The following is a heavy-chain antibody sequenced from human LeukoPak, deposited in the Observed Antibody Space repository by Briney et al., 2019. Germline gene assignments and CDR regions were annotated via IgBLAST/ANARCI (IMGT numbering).Heavy chain of an antibody. CDR3: AKVLGTGWLVRLWGAFDI. CDR2: ISGSGGST. Sequence: GGSLRLSCAASGFTFSDYYMSWVRQAPGKGLEWVSAISGSGGSTYYADSVKGRFTISRDNSKNTLYLQMNSLRAEDTAVYYCAKVLGTGWLVRLWGAFDIWGQGTMVTVSS. CDR1: GFTFSDYY. D-gene: IGHD6-19*01. J-gene: IGHJ3*02. V-gene: IGHV3-23*01.